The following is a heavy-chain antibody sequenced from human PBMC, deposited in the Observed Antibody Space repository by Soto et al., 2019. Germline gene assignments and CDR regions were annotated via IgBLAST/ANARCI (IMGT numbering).Heavy chain of an antibody. CDR3: ARTCYGDNVDY. V-gene: IGHV1-8*01. CDR2: MYPNSGNT. CDR1: GYTFTRYD. Sequence: QVQLVQSGAEVNKPGASVKVSCKASGYTFTRYDINWERQATGQGLEWMGWMYPNSGNTGYTQKFQGRVNMTRNTSISTAYMELSSLRSEDTAVYYYARTCYGDNVDYWGQGPLVTVS. D-gene: IGHD4-17*01. J-gene: IGHJ4*02.